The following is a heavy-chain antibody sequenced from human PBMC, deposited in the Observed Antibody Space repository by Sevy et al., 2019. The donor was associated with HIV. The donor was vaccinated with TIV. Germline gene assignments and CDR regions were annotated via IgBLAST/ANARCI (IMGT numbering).Heavy chain of an antibody. V-gene: IGHV3-30*02. J-gene: IGHJ4*02. D-gene: IGHD6-13*01. CDR1: GFTFSHYG. CDR3: AKNTAAAGTGGFDY. Sequence: GGSLRLSCAASGFTFSHYGMHWVRQAPGKGLEWVAFVQFDGSNIYYADSMKGRFTISRDNSKNTLYLQMNSLRTEDTAVYYCAKNTAAAGTGGFDYWGQGTLVTVSS. CDR2: VQFDGSNI.